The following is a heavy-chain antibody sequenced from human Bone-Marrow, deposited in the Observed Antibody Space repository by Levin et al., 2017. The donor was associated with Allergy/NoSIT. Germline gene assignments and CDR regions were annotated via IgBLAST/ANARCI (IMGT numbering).Heavy chain of an antibody. V-gene: IGHV3-11*06. D-gene: IGHD1-1*01. CDR1: GFTFSDYY. CDR3: ASTTGVPDAFDI. Sequence: GGSLRLSCAASGFTFSDYYMSWIRQAPGKGLEWVSYISSSSSYTNYADSVKGRFTISRDNAKNSLYLQMNSLRAEDTAVYYCASTTGVPDAFDIWGQGTMVTVSS. CDR2: ISSSSSYT. J-gene: IGHJ3*02.